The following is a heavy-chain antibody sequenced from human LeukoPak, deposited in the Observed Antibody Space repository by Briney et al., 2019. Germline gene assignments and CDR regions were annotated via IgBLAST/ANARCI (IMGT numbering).Heavy chain of an antibody. CDR1: GYTFTDYY. V-gene: IGHV1-2*02. J-gene: IGHJ4*02. Sequence: ASVKVSCKASGYTFTDYYIHWARQAPGQGLEWMGCINPNSGGTKFARNFQVRVTMTRDTSIRTAYMELSRLRSDDTAVYYCARGHGYGSGSYYNVPKYWGQGTLVTVSS. D-gene: IGHD3-10*01. CDR2: INPNSGGT. CDR3: ARGHGYGSGSYYNVPKY.